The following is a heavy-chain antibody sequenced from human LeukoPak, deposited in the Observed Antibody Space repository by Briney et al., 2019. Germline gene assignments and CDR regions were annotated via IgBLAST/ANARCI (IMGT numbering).Heavy chain of an antibody. CDR1: GGSISSSSYY. V-gene: IGHV4-39*01. Sequence: SETLSLTCTVSGGSISSSSYYWGWIRQPPGKGLEWIGSIYYSGSTYYNPSLKSRVTISVDTSKNQFSLKLSSVTAADTAVYYCARPVGSNTGYYYYYMDVWGKGTTVTVSS. D-gene: IGHD4-17*01. J-gene: IGHJ6*03. CDR2: IYYSGST. CDR3: ARPVGSNTGYYYYYMDV.